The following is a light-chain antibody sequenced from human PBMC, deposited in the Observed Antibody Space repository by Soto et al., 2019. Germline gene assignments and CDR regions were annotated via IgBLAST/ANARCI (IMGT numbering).Light chain of an antibody. Sequence: QSALTQPRSVSGSPGQSVTISCTGTSSDVGDYNYVSWYQQYPGKAPKLVIYDVSKRPSGVPDRFSGSKSGNTASLTISGLQGEDEAGYYCCSFAGSYTFWVFGGGTKLTVL. V-gene: IGLV2-11*01. J-gene: IGLJ3*02. CDR2: DVS. CDR3: CSFAGSYTFWV. CDR1: SSDVGDYNY.